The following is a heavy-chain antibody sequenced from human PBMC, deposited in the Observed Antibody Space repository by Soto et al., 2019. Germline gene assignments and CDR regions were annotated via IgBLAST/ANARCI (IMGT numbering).Heavy chain of an antibody. CDR3: ARGVVPAAGSAPPHFHYGLDV. J-gene: IGHJ6*02. CDR2: IIPMFGTT. CDR1: GDTFKKFA. Sequence: QVQLVQSGPEVKKPGSSVKVSCKTSGDTFKKFAISWVRQAPGQGPEWMGGIIPMFGTTKYTQKFQGRVTFPAGKATGTAYMELTSLMSEDKAQFFCARGVVPAAGSAPPHFHYGLDVWGQGTTVTVSS. D-gene: IGHD2-2*01. V-gene: IGHV1-69*06.